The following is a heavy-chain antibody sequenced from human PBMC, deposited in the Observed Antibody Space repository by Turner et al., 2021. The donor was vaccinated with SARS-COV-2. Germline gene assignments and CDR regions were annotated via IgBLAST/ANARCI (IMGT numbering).Heavy chain of an antibody. D-gene: IGHD3-10*01. V-gene: IGHV1-18*01. CDR2: ISAYNGNT. CDR1: GHTFTSYG. J-gene: IGHJ6*02. CDR3: ARAYGSGSYGHYYGMDV. Sequence: QVQLVQSGPEVKKPGASVKVSCKASGHTFTSYGITWVRQAPGQGLEWMGWISAYNGNTNYAQKLQGRVTMTTDTSTSTAYMELRSLRSDDTAVYYCARAYGSGSYGHYYGMDVRGQGTTVTVSS.